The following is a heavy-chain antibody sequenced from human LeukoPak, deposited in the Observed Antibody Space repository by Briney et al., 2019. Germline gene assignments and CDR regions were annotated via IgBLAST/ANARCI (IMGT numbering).Heavy chain of an antibody. J-gene: IGHJ4*02. CDR2: ISSSSSYI. CDR1: GFTFSSYS. V-gene: IGHV3-21*01. D-gene: IGHD6-19*01. Sequence: GGSLRLSCAASGFTFSSYSMNWVRQAPGKGLEWVSSISSSSSYIYYADSVKGRFTISRDNAKNSLYLQMNSLRAEDTAVCYCAIPNSSGWYYFDYWGQGTLVTVSS. CDR3: AIPNSSGWYYFDY.